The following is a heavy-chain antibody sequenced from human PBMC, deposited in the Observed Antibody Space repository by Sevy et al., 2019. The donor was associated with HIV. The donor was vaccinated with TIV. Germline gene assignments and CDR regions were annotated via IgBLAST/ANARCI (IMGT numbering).Heavy chain of an antibody. CDR3: ARDSCSGGSCYQSGVY. J-gene: IGHJ4*02. Sequence: ASVKVSCKAYGYTFTNYRINWVRQAPGQGLEWMGWISPYNGDTNYAQKFQGRVSMTTDTSTTTGYMELRTLRSDDTAVYYWARDSCSGGSCYQSGVYWGQGTLVTVSS. D-gene: IGHD2-15*01. CDR1: GYTFTNYR. V-gene: IGHV1-18*01. CDR2: ISPYNGDT.